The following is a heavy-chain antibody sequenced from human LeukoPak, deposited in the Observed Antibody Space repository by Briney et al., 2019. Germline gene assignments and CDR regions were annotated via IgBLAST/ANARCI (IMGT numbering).Heavy chain of an antibody. CDR2: INPNSGGT. CDR1: GYTFTGYY. D-gene: IGHD6-13*01. Sequence: GASVKVSCKASGYTFTGYYMHWVRQAPGQGLEWMGWINPNSGGTNYAQKFQGRVTMTRDTSISTAYMELSRLRSDDTAVYYCARDWGLYSSSWLTIFDYWGQGTLVTVSS. J-gene: IGHJ4*02. V-gene: IGHV1-2*02. CDR3: ARDWGLYSSSWLTIFDY.